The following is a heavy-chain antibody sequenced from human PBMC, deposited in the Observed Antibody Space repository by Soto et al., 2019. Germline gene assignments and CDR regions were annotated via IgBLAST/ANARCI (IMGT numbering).Heavy chain of an antibody. CDR3: AKGSSGLRFLEYISPHAD. J-gene: IGHJ1*01. D-gene: IGHD3-3*01. CDR2: ITGSGGST. Sequence: GGSLRLSCAASRFTFSSYAMSWVRQAPGKGLEWVSAITGSGGSTYYADSVKGRFTISRDNSKNTLYLQMNSLRAEDTAVYYCAKGSSGLRFLEYISPHADWGQGSSVTVAS. CDR1: RFTFSSYA. V-gene: IGHV3-23*01.